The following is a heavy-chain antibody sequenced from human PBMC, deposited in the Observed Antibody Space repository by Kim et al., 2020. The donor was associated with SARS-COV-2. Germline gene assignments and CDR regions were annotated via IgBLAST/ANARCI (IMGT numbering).Heavy chain of an antibody. D-gene: IGHD3-3*01. CDR3: AKGPGTRHDY. CDR1: GFTVSYQL. V-gene: IGHV3-7*01. Sequence: GGSLRLSCEVSGFTVSYQLRSWVRRGAGKGLEGVASTKEDGSNIYYVDSGKGRFTIARDNGTNSLYLHINTPRPEDTAVYYYAKGPGTRHDYWGPG. J-gene: IGHJ4*02. CDR2: TKEDGSNI.